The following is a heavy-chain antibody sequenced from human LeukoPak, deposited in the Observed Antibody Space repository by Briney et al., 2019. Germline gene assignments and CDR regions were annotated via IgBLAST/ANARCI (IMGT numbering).Heavy chain of an antibody. Sequence: GEPLQISCQGSGSSFTSYWIGWVRQLPGKGLEWMGIIYPGDSDTRYSPSFQGQVTISADKSISTAYLQWSSLKASDTAMYYCATYDFWSGTKNYYYYGMDVWGQGTTVTVSS. CDR3: ATYDFWSGTKNYYYYGMDV. D-gene: IGHD3-3*01. CDR2: IYPGDSDT. J-gene: IGHJ6*02. V-gene: IGHV5-51*01. CDR1: GSSFTSYW.